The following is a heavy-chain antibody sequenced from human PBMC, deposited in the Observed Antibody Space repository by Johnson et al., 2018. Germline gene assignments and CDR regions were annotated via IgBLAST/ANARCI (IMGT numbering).Heavy chain of an antibody. CDR2: ISISGSTI. Sequence: VQLVESGGGVVQPGRSLRLSCAASGFTFRNYGMFWVRQAPGKGLEWVSYISISGSTIYYADSVKGRFTISRENAKNSLYLQMNSLRAEDTPVYYCARVGRYYDSSGYLTDAFDIWGQGTMVTVSS. J-gene: IGHJ3*02. V-gene: IGHV3-48*04. D-gene: IGHD3-22*01. CDR1: GFTFRNYG. CDR3: ARVGRYYDSSGYLTDAFDI.